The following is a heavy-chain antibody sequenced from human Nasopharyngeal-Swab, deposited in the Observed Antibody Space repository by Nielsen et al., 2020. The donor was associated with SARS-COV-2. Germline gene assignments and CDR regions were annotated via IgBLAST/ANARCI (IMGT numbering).Heavy chain of an antibody. Sequence: WIRQPPGKGLERVGRIKSKTDGGTTDYAAPVKGRFTISRDDSKNTLYLQMNNLKTEDTAVYYCTTDVDSSSWHYYYYGMDVWGQGTTVTVSS. CDR3: TTDVDSSSWHYYYYGMDV. D-gene: IGHD6-13*01. CDR2: IKSKTDGGTT. J-gene: IGHJ6*02. V-gene: IGHV3-15*01.